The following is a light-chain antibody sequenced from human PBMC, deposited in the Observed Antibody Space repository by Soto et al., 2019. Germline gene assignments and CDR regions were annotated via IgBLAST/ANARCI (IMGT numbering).Light chain of an antibody. V-gene: IGKV3-20*01. CDR3: QQYGSSPFT. J-gene: IGKJ3*01. CDR2: GAT. CDR1: QSVSNSD. Sequence: EIVLTQSPGTLSLSPGERATLSCRASQSVSNSDLAWYQQKPGQTPRLLIHGATNRATGIPDRFSGSRSGTDFSLTISRLEPEDSEVYYCQQYGSSPFTLAPGTNVDIK.